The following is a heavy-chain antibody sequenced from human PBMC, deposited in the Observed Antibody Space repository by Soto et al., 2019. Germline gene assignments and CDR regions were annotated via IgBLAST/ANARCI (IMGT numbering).Heavy chain of an antibody. Sequence: GGSLRLSCAASGFTFSSYAMSWVRQAPGKGLEWVSAISGSGGSTYYADSVKGRFTISRDNSKNTLYLQMNSLRAEDTAVYYCAKAPDCSGGSCYPAQYYYYGMDVWGQGTTVTVSS. CDR3: AKAPDCSGGSCYPAQYYYYGMDV. J-gene: IGHJ6*02. D-gene: IGHD2-15*01. V-gene: IGHV3-23*01. CDR1: GFTFSSYA. CDR2: ISGSGGST.